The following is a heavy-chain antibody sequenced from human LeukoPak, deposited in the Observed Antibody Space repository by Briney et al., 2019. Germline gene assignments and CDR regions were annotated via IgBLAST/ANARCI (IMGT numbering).Heavy chain of an antibody. V-gene: IGHV4-38-2*02. J-gene: IGHJ4*02. D-gene: IGHD1-26*01. CDR1: GFSISSGYY. Sequence: SETLSLTCTVSGFSISSGYYWAWIRQPPGKGLEWIGSVYHTGGTYYDPSLKSRVTISVDTSRNQFSLRLSSVTAADTAVYYCAREEGATQDANWGQGTLVLVSS. CDR3: AREEGATQDAN. CDR2: VYHTGGT.